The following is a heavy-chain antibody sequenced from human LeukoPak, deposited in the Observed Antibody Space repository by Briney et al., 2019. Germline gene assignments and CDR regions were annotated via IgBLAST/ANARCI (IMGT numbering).Heavy chain of an antibody. CDR1: GGSISSSSYY. Sequence: SETLSLTCTVSGGSISSSSYYWGWIRQPPGKGREWIGSIYYSGSTYYNPSLKSRVTISVDTSKNQFSLKLSSVTAADTAVYYCARDLEGVAAAKFDPWGQGTLVTVSS. V-gene: IGHV4-39*01. CDR2: IYYSGST. J-gene: IGHJ5*02. D-gene: IGHD2-15*01. CDR3: ARDLEGVAAAKFDP.